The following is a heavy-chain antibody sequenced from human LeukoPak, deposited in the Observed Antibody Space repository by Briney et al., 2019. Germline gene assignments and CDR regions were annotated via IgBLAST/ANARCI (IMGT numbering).Heavy chain of an antibody. V-gene: IGHV3-30-3*01. D-gene: IGHD3-16*01. CDR2: ISNDGNNK. CDR1: GFTYSSHN. Sequence: GRSLRLSCAASGFTYSSHNMHWVRHAPGKGLEWVALISNDGNNKYYADSVQGRFTISRDNSKNTLYLQMNSLRAEDTAVYHCASDLRVGHERYEAFNIWGQGTMVIVSS. J-gene: IGHJ3*02. CDR3: ASDLRVGHERYEAFNI.